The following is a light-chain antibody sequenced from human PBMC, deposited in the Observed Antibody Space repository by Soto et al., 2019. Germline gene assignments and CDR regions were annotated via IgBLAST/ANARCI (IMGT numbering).Light chain of an antibody. CDR2: EAN. J-gene: IGKJ5*01. Sequence: IQLTQSPSSLSASVGDRVTGTNGAIQCISNYLAWYKQKPGKAPRLLIYEANNLQSGVPPRFSGSGSGTDFTLTISSLQPEDFATYFCQQANSFPITFGQGTRLEI. V-gene: IGKV1-9*01. CDR3: QQANSFPIT. CDR1: QCISNY.